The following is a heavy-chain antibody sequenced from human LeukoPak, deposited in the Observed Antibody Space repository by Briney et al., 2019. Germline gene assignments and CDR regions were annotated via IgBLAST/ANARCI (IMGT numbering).Heavy chain of an antibody. J-gene: IGHJ4*02. CDR3: AKDLSVVADY. V-gene: IGHV3-30*18. CDR2: ISYDGSNK. CDR1: GFTFSSYG. Sequence: GGSLRLSCAASGFTFSSYGMHWVRQAPGKGLEWVAVISYDGSNKYYADSVKGRFTISRDNSKNTLYLQMNSLRAEDTAVYYCAKDLSVVADYWGQGTLVTVSS. D-gene: IGHD2-15*01.